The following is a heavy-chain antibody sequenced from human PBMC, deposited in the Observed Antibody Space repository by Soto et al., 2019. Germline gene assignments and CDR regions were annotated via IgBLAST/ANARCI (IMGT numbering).Heavy chain of an antibody. J-gene: IGHJ6*02. CDR2: IYYSGST. CDR1: GCSISSGDYY. CDR3: ARGPPYYHYDMDV. Sequence: QVQLQESGPGLVKPSQTLSLTCTVSGCSISSGDYYWSWIRQPPGKGLEWIGYIYYSGSTYYNPSPKSRVTISVDTSKNQCSLKLSSVTAADPAVYYCARGPPYYHYDMDVWGQGTTVTVSS. V-gene: IGHV4-30-4*01.